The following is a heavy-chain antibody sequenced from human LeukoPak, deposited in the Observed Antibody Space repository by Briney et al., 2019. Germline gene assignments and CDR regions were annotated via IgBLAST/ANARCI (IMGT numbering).Heavy chain of an antibody. CDR1: GYTFTSYA. CDR2: INAGNGNT. D-gene: IGHD3-3*01. V-gene: IGHV1-3*01. CDR3: ARGPLRFAYFDY. Sequence: ASVKVSCKASGYTFTSYAMHWVRQAPGQRLEWMGWINAGNGNTKYSQKFQGRVTITRDTSASTAYMELSSLRSEDTAVYYCARGPLRFAYFDYWGRGTLVTVSS. J-gene: IGHJ4*02.